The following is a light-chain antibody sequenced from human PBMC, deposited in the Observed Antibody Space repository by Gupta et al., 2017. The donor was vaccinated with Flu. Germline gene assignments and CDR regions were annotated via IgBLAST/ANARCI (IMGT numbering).Light chain of an antibody. CDR2: QVS. CDR3: MQGSRWPWA. Sequence: DVVMTQSRVSLPVTLGQPASISCRSSQSLVYSDGNTYLHWFQQRPGQSPRRLIYQVSHRESGVPDRFSGSGSGTDFILKISRVEAEDVGVYYCMQGSRWPWAFGQGTKVEIK. J-gene: IGKJ1*01. V-gene: IGKV2-30*01. CDR1: QSLVYSDGNTY.